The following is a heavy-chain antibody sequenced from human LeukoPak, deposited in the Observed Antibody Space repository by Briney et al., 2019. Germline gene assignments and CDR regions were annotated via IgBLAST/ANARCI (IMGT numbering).Heavy chain of an antibody. J-gene: IGHJ6*03. CDR3: ARDRVRGYYYYYYMDV. D-gene: IGHD3-10*01. CDR1: GFTFSSYS. Sequence: GGSLRLSCAASGFTFSSYSMNWVRQAPGKGLEWVSSISSSSSYIYYADSVKGRFTISRDNAKNSLYLQMNSLRAEDTAVYYCARDRVRGYYYYYYMDVWGKGTTVTISS. V-gene: IGHV3-21*01. CDR2: ISSSSSYI.